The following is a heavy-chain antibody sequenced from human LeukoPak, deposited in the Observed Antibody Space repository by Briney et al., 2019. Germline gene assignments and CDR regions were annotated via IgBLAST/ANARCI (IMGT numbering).Heavy chain of an antibody. CDR3: AKEPTTEAIFGVVIGPY. D-gene: IGHD3-3*01. CDR1: GFTFSSYE. V-gene: IGHV3-48*03. Sequence: GGSLRLSCAASGFTFSSYEMNWVRQAPGKGLEWVSYISSSGSTIYYADSVKGRFTISRDNAKNSLYLQMNSLRAEDTAVYYCAKEPTTEAIFGVVIGPYWGQGTLVTVSS. J-gene: IGHJ4*02. CDR2: ISSSGSTI.